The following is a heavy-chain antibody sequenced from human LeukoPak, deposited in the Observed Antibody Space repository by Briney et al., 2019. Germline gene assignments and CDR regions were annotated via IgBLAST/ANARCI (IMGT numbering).Heavy chain of an antibody. V-gene: IGHV4-61*02. CDR3: ARVSRPGAVAGDY. CDR2: IYTSGST. J-gene: IGHJ4*02. D-gene: IGHD6-19*01. Sequence: SQTLSLTCTVSGGSISSGSYYWNWIRQPGGKRLEWIGRIYTSGSTNYNPSLKSRDTISVDTSKNQFSLKLSSVTAADTAVYYCARVSRPGAVAGDYWGQGTLVTVSS. CDR1: GGSISSGSYY.